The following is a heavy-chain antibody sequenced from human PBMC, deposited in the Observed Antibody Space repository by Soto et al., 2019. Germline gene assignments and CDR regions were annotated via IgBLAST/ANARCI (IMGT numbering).Heavy chain of an antibody. CDR2: IYYSGST. J-gene: IGHJ4*02. V-gene: IGHV4-59*01. CDR3: ARDYGGSFDY. Sequence: QVQLQESGPGLVKPSETLSLTCTVSGGSISSYYWSWIRQPPGKGLEWIGYIYYSGSTNYNPSLKSRVTISVDTSKNQFSLKLSSVTAADTAVYYCARDYGGSFDYCGQGTLVTVSS. CDR1: GGSISSYY. D-gene: IGHD2-15*01.